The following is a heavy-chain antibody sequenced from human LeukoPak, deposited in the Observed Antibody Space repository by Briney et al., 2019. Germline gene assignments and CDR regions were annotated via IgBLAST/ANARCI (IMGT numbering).Heavy chain of an antibody. V-gene: IGHV1-24*01. Sequence: ASVKVSCKVSGYTLTELSMHWVRQAPGKGLEWMGGFDPEDGETIYAQKFQGSVTMTEDTSTDTAYVELSSLRSEDTAVYYCATDGRDGYNYRFDYWGQGTLVTVSS. CDR2: FDPEDGET. CDR3: ATDGRDGYNYRFDY. J-gene: IGHJ4*02. D-gene: IGHD5-24*01. CDR1: GYTLTELS.